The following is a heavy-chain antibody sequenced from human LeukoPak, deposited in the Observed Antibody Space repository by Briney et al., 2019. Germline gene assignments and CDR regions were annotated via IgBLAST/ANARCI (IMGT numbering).Heavy chain of an antibody. Sequence: ASVKVSCKASGYTFTGYYMHWVRPAPGQGLEWMGWINPNSGGTNYAQKFQGRVTMTRDTSISTAYMELSRLRSDDTAVYYCARGSGSGWYVDYWGQGTLVTVSS. V-gene: IGHV1-2*02. CDR2: INPNSGGT. CDR1: GYTFTGYY. D-gene: IGHD6-19*01. J-gene: IGHJ4*02. CDR3: ARGSGSGWYVDY.